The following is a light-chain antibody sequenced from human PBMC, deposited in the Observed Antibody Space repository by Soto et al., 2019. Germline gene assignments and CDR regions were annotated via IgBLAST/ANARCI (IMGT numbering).Light chain of an antibody. CDR1: QAINKY. CDR3: QQSLSTPWS. Sequence: DIQLTQSPSSLSASVGDRLTITCRPSQAINKYLSWFRQKPGKAPEPLIYDVSTLQSGVPSRFSGSGSGTYFTLTISSLQLDDFASYHCQQSLSTPWSFGQGTKVDIK. V-gene: IGKV1-39*01. J-gene: IGKJ1*01. CDR2: DVS.